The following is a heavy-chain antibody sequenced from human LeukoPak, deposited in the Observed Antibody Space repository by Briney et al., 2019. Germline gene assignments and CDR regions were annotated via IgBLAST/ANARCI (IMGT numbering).Heavy chain of an antibody. Sequence: SETLSLTCTVSGGSISSYYWSWIRQPPGKGLAWIGYIYYSGSTKYNPSLKSRVTISVDTSKNQFSLKLSSVTAADTAVYYCARDKDTSSCLDYWGQGTLVTVSS. CDR1: GGSISSYY. CDR2: IYYSGST. V-gene: IGHV4-59*01. D-gene: IGHD6-13*01. J-gene: IGHJ4*02. CDR3: ARDKDTSSCLDY.